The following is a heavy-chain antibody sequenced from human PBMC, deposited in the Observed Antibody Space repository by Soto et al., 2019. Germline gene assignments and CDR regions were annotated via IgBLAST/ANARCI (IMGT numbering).Heavy chain of an antibody. CDR3: ARTLGPQVTGYVDSDHRWTIDQ. CDR2: IYYNGTT. D-gene: IGHD3-10*02. Sequence: SETLSLTCTVIGGSIRSPNFSWSWIRQHPGKGPEWIGNIYYNGTTTYSPSLLSRVTISADTSKNQFFLRLTSVTAADTGVYFCARTLGPQVTGYVDSDHRWTIDQWGQGTLVTVSS. V-gene: IGHV4-39*01. J-gene: IGHJ4*02. CDR1: GGSIRSPNFS.